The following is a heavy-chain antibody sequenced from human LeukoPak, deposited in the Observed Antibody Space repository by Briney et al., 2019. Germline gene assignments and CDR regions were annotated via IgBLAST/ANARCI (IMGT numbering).Heavy chain of an antibody. CDR2: IKSKVDGETR. Sequence: PGGSLRLSCAASGFTFRDAWMNWVRQAPGKGLEWVGRIKSKVDGETRDYAAPVKGRFTISRDDSKNTLYLQMNSLKTEDTAVYYCRFPPYPFFDSWGQGTLVTVSS. CDR1: GFTFRDAW. D-gene: IGHD3-10*01. J-gene: IGHJ4*02. V-gene: IGHV3-15*01. CDR3: RFPPYPFFDS.